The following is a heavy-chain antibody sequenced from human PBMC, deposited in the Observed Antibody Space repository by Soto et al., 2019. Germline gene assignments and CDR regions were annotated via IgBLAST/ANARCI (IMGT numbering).Heavy chain of an antibody. J-gene: IGHJ6*02. CDR1: GGSISSSSYY. V-gene: IGHV4-39*01. CDR2: IYYSGST. CDR3: ALGRGYCSGGSCYFFGMDV. Sequence: PSETLSLTCTVSGGSISSSSYYWGWIRQPPGKGLEWIGSIYYSGSTYYNQSLKSRVTISVDTSKNQFSLKLSSVTAADTAVYNCALGRGYCSGGSCYFFGMDVWGQGTTVTVSS. D-gene: IGHD2-15*01.